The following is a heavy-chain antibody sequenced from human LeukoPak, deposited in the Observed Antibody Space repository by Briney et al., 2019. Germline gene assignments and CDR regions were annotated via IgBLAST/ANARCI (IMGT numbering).Heavy chain of an antibody. V-gene: IGHV4-59*08. CDR2: LYYSGYS. CDR1: GGSITSYY. Sequence: PSGTLSLTCTVSGGSITSYYWAWLRQPPGKGLEWIGYLYYSGYSNYNPSLKSRVTISVDTSKNQFSLKLSSVTAADSAVYYCARTHSIAAAGGFGYWGQGTLVTVSS. J-gene: IGHJ4*02. D-gene: IGHD6-13*01. CDR3: ARTHSIAAAGGFGY.